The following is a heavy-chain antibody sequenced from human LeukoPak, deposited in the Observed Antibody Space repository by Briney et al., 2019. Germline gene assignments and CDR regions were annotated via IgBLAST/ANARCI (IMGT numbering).Heavy chain of an antibody. CDR3: ARQGVYSSSWADY. CDR1: GFTFSSYW. Sequence: PGGSLRLSCAASGFTFSSYWMSWVRQAPGKGLEWVANIKQDGSEKYYVDSVKGRFTISRDNAKNSLYLQMNSLRAEDTAVYYCARQGVYSSSWADYWGQGTLVTVSS. V-gene: IGHV3-7*01. D-gene: IGHD6-13*01. J-gene: IGHJ4*02. CDR2: IKQDGSEK.